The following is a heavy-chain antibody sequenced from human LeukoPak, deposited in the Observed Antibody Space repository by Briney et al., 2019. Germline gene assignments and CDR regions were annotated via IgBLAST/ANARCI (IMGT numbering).Heavy chain of an antibody. D-gene: IGHD6-13*01. CDR2: ISGSGGTT. V-gene: IGHV3-23*01. Sequence: PGGSLRLSYAASGFTFSSYAMSWVRQAPGKGLEWVSLISGSGGTTYYADSVKGRFTISRDNSKNTLFLQMYSLRAEDTAAYYCAKPREYSSTWFGVDHWGQGSLVTVSS. J-gene: IGHJ4*02. CDR3: AKPREYSSTWFGVDH. CDR1: GFTFSSYA.